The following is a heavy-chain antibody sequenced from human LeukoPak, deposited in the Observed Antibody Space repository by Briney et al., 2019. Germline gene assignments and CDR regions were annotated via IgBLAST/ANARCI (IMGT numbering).Heavy chain of an antibody. CDR2: VDPEDGET. D-gene: IGHD2-2*01. CDR3: ATGYCSSTSCPPIENWFDP. J-gene: IGHJ5*02. V-gene: IGHV1-69-2*01. CDR1: GYTFTDYY. Sequence: ASVKVSCKVSGYTFTDYYMHWVQQAPGKGLEWMGLVDPEDGETIYAEKFQGRVTITADTSTDTAYMELSSLRSEDTAVYYCATGYCSSTSCPPIENWFDPWGQGTLITVSS.